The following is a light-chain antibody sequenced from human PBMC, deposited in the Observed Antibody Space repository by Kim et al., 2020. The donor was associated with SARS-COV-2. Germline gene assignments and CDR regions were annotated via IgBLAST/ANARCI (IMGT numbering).Light chain of an antibody. CDR2: SND. J-gene: IGLJ3*02. Sequence: ELTQPPSASGTPGQRVTISCSGSNSNIGSNAVNWYQQLPGTAPRVLIYSNDQRPSGVPARFSGSKSGTSASLAISGLQSADEADYYCAAWQDSLNGPVFGGGTQLTVL. V-gene: IGLV1-44*01. CDR1: NSNIGSNA. CDR3: AAWQDSLNGPV.